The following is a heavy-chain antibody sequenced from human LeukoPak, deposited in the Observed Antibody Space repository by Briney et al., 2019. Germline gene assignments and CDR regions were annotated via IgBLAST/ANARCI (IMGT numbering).Heavy chain of an antibody. Sequence: SQTLSLTCTVSGGSISSGGYYWSWIRQHPGKGLEWIGYIYYSGSTYYNPSLKSRVTISVDTSKNQFSLKLSSVTAADTAVFYCARGCAGYDLYYYYYMDVWGKGTTVTVSS. V-gene: IGHV4-31*03. CDR1: GGSISSGGYY. CDR3: ARGCAGYDLYYYYYMDV. J-gene: IGHJ6*03. CDR2: IYYSGST. D-gene: IGHD3-3*01.